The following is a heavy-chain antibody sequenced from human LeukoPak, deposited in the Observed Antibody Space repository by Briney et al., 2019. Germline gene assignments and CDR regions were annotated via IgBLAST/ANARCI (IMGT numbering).Heavy chain of an antibody. CDR3: AREGDSSGGFGSFDI. CDR1: GYSFTTYW. J-gene: IGHJ3*02. D-gene: IGHD6-19*01. V-gene: IGHV5-51*01. Sequence: GESLKISCKASGYSFTTYWIGWVRQMPGKGLVCMGIIYPGDSDTRYSPSFQGQVTISADKSVSTAFLQWSSLTASDTAIYYCAREGDSSGGFGSFDIWGQGTMVTVSS. CDR2: IYPGDSDT.